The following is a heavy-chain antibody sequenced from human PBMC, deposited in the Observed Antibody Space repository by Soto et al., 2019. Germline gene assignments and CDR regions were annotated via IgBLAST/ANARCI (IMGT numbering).Heavy chain of an antibody. Sequence: GESLKISCAASGFTFSSYWMSWVRQAPGKGLEWVANIKQDGSEKYYVDSVKGRFTISRDNAKNSLYLQMNSLRAEDTAVYYCARNLGYCSSTSCYTGDAFDIWGQGTMVTVSS. D-gene: IGHD2-2*02. CDR1: GFTFSSYW. V-gene: IGHV3-7*01. CDR2: IKQDGSEK. CDR3: ARNLGYCSSTSCYTGDAFDI. J-gene: IGHJ3*02.